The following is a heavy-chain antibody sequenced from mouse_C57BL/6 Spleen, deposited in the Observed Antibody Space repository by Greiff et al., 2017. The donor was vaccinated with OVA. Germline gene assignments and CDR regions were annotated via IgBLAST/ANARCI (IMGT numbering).Heavy chain of an antibody. V-gene: IGHV1-64*01. CDR1: GYTFTSYW. D-gene: IGHD2-14*01. Sequence: VQLQQPGAELVKPGASVKLSCKASGYTFTSYWLHWVKQRPGQGLEWIGMIHPNSGSTNYNEKFKSKATLTVDQSSSTAYMQRSSLTSEDSAVYYCARSGYDGTWFAYWGQGTLVTVSA. CDR3: ARSGYDGTWFAY. J-gene: IGHJ3*01. CDR2: IHPNSGST.